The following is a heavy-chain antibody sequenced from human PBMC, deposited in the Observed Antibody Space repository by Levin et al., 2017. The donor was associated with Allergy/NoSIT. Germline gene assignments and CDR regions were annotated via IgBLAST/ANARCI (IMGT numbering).Heavy chain of an antibody. CDR3: AREVVLRYFDSTKRGQKPPSDMYYFDY. Sequence: ASETLSLTCAVSGGSISSGGYSWSWIRQPPGKGLEWIGYIYHSGSTYYNPSLKSRVTISVDRSKNQFSLKLSSVTAADTAVYYCAREVVLRYFDSTKRGQKPPSDMYYFDYWGQGTLVTVSS. J-gene: IGHJ4*02. V-gene: IGHV4-30-2*01. D-gene: IGHD3-9*01. CDR1: GGSISSGGYS. CDR2: IYHSGST.